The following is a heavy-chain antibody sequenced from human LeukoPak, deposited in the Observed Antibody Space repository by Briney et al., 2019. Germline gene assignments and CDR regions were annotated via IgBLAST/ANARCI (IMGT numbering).Heavy chain of an antibody. CDR1: GDSIRSGYSY. D-gene: IGHD3-3*01. Sequence: SETLSLTCSVSGDSIRSGYSYWGWIRQSPWTGLEWIGSIYYTGSPYYSPSLNSRRVTISVDTSKNQFSLKLISVTAADTAVYYCARLPITKRALDVWGQGIPVTVSS. J-gene: IGHJ6*02. CDR2: IYYTGSP. CDR3: ARLPITKRALDV. V-gene: IGHV4-39*01.